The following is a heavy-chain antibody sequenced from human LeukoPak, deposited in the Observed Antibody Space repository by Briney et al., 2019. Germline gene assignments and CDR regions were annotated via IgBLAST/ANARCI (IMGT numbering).Heavy chain of an antibody. J-gene: IGHJ4*02. V-gene: IGHV3-30-3*01. CDR3: ARDKDGDYFDY. CDR1: GFTFNNYA. D-gene: IGHD4-17*01. CDR2: ISYDGSNK. Sequence: PGGSLRLSCAASGFTFNNYAIHWVRQAPGKGLEWVAVISYDGSNKYYADSVKGRFTISRDNSKNTLYLQMNSLRAEDTAVYYCARDKDGDYFDYWGQGTLVTVSS.